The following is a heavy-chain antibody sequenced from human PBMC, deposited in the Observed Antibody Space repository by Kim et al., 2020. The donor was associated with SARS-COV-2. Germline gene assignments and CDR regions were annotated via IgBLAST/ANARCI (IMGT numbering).Heavy chain of an antibody. CDR1: GYTFTGYY. Sequence: ASVKVSCKASGYTFTGYYMHWVRQAPGQGLEWMGRINPNSGGTNYAQKFQGRVTMTRDTSISTAYMELSRLRSDDTAVYYCARGGSRERTLFGVVIGSGPPYGRAVWGQGTTVTVPS. J-gene: IGHJ6*02. CDR2: INPNSGGT. CDR3: ARGGSRERTLFGVVIGSGPPYGRAV. D-gene: IGHD3-3*01. V-gene: IGHV1-2*06.